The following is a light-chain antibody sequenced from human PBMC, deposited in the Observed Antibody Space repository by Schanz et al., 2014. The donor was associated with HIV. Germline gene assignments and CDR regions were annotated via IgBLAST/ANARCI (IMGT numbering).Light chain of an antibody. CDR2: GAS. J-gene: IGKJ5*01. Sequence: EIVMTQSPATLSVSPGERATLSCRASQSVSSSLAWYQQKPGQAPRLLIYGASTRATGIPPRFSGSGSGTEFTLTISRLEPEDFAVFYCQHYSTSPITFGQGTRLEIK. CDR3: QHYSTSPIT. V-gene: IGKV3-15*01. CDR1: QSVSSS.